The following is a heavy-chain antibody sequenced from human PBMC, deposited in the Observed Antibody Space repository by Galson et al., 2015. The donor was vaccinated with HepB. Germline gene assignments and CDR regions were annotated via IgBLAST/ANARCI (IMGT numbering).Heavy chain of an antibody. J-gene: IGHJ6*03. D-gene: IGHD6-19*01. CDR1: GYTFTSYG. Sequence: SVKVSCKASGYTFTSYGISWVRQAPGQGLEWMGWISAYNGNTNYAQKLQGRVTMTTDTSTSTAYMELRSLRSDDTAVYYCASMAVAGTENYHYYMDVWGKGTTVTVSS. CDR3: ASMAVAGTENYHYYMDV. CDR2: ISAYNGNT. V-gene: IGHV1-18*01.